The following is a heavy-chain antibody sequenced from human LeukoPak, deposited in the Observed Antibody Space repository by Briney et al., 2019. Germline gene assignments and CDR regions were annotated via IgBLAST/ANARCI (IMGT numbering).Heavy chain of an antibody. V-gene: IGHV3-7*01. CDR1: VFTFSSYW. Sequence: GGSLRLSCATSVFTFSSYWMTWVRQAPGKGLEWVANIKQDGSEKYYVDSVGGRFTISRDNAKNSLYLQMNSLRAEDTAVCYCVRGTQDFRHWGQGTLVTVSS. CDR2: IKQDGSEK. J-gene: IGHJ1*01. CDR3: VRGTQDFRH.